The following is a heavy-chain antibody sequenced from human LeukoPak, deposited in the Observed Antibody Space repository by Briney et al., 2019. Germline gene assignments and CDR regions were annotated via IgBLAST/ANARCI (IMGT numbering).Heavy chain of an antibody. CDR1: GSSLTSSEVG. CDR3: AHSRYCSSTSCQKFDY. CDR2: IYWNDDK. J-gene: IGHJ4*02. D-gene: IGHD2-2*01. V-gene: IGHV2-5*01. Sequence: ESGPTPVNPTQPLPLTCTLAGSSLTSSEVGVGWIRQPQGKAMEGLALIYWNDDKRDCPSLEIRLTITKYTYKNHVVLTMPNMDPVDTATYYCAHSRYCSSTSCQKFDYWGQGTLVTVSS.